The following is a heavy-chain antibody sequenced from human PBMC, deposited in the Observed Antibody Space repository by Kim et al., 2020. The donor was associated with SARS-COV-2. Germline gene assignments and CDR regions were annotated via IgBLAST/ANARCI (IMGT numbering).Heavy chain of an antibody. Sequence: SETLSLTCAVYGGSFSGYHWTWIRQPPGKGLEWIGEINHSGSTNCNPSLKSRVTISVDTSKNQFSLKLRSVTAADTAVYYCAGGRAGGVPSPILGIGPHYEYYAMDVWGQGTTVTVSS. CDR1: GGSFSGYH. V-gene: IGHV4-34*01. J-gene: IGHJ6*02. CDR2: INHSGST. D-gene: IGHD7-27*01. CDR3: AGGRAGGVPSPILGIGPHYEYYAMDV.